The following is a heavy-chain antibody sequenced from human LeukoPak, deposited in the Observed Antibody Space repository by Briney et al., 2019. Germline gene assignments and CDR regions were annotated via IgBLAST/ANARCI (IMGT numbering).Heavy chain of an antibody. Sequence: SETLSFTCTVSGGSISSSYWSWIRQPPGKGLEWIGYIYYSGSTNYNPSLKSRVTISVDTSKNQFSLKLSSVTAADTAVYYCARYNYDFWSGYSKWFDPWGQGTLVTVSS. V-gene: IGHV4-59*01. J-gene: IGHJ5*02. CDR1: GGSISSSY. D-gene: IGHD3-3*01. CDR3: ARYNYDFWSGYSKWFDP. CDR2: IYYSGST.